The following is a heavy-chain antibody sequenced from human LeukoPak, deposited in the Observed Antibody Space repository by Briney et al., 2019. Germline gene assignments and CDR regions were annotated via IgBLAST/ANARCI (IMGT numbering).Heavy chain of an antibody. D-gene: IGHD5-18*01. V-gene: IGHV4-34*01. J-gene: IGHJ6*03. CDR2: INHSGST. CDR1: GGSFSGYY. Sequence: SETLSLTCAVYGGSFSGYYWSWIRQPPGKGLEWIGEINHSGSTNYNPSLKSRVTISVDTSKNQFSLKLSSVTAADAAVYYCARTYGLWTYYYYYMDVWGKGTTVTVSS. CDR3: ARTYGLWTYYYYYMDV.